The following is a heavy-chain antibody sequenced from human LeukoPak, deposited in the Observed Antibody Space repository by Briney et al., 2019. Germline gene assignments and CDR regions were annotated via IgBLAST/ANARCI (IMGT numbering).Heavy chain of an antibody. J-gene: IGHJ3*02. CDR1: GFTFSRYW. CDR3: ARRAYNWGAFDI. CDR2: LSPSGADT. Sequence: GGSLRLSCAASGFTFSRYWMSWVRQAPGKGLEWVSTLSPSGADTYYADSVKGRFTISRDISKNTLYLQMNSLRAEDTAVYYCARRAYNWGAFDIWGQGTMVTVSS. V-gene: IGHV3-23*01. D-gene: IGHD5-24*01.